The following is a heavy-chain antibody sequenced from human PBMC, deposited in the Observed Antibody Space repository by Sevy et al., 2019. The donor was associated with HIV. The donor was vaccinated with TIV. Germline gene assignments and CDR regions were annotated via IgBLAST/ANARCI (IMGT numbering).Heavy chain of an antibody. D-gene: IGHD5-12*01. CDR2: ISSSGSTI. CDR3: ARARGYSGYDWGNWFDP. V-gene: IGHV3-11*04. J-gene: IGHJ5*02. CDR1: GFTLSDYY. Sequence: GGSLRLSCAASGFTLSDYYMTWIRQAPGKGLEWFSYISSSGSTISYADSVKGRFTISRDNAKNSLYLQMNSLRAEDTAVYYCARARGYSGYDWGNWFDPWGQGTLVTVSS.